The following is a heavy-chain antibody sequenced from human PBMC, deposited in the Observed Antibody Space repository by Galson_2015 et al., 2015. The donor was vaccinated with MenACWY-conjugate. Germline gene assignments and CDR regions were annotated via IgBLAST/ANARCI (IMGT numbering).Heavy chain of an antibody. CDR2: INYSGST. V-gene: IGHV4-39*07. D-gene: IGHD3-10*01. CDR1: DDSLHSTTFY. CDR3: ARDVRAGYGELWDV. Sequence: SETLSLTCTVSDDSLHSTTFYWGWIRQPPGKGLEWIGSINYSGSTYYKPSLKSRVAISLDTPKKQFSLNLYSVTAADTAIYYCARDVRAGYGELWDVWGQGTTVTVSS. J-gene: IGHJ6*02.